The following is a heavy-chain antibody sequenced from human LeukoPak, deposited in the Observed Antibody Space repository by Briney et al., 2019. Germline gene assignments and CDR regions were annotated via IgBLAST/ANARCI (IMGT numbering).Heavy chain of an antibody. V-gene: IGHV3-33*01. Sequence: GRSLRLSCAASGFTFSSYGMHWVRQAPGKGLEWVAVIWYDGSNKYYADSVKGRFTISRAHSKNTRYLQRNSMRAEDTAVYYCARARRYYGSGVKDAFDIWGQGRMVTVSS. CDR3: ARARRYYGSGVKDAFDI. CDR1: GFTFSSYG. J-gene: IGHJ3*02. D-gene: IGHD3-10*01. CDR2: IWYDGSNK.